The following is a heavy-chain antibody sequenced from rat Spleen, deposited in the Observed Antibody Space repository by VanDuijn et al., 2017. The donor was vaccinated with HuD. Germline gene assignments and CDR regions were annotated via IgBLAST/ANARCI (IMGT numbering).Heavy chain of an antibody. D-gene: IGHD5-1*01. CDR1: GLSLTSNT. J-gene: IGHJ2*01. V-gene: IGHV2-1*01. CDR3: TRGLGDY. CDR2: IWGDGST. Sequence: QVQLKESGPGLVPPSQTLSLACTVSGLSLTSNTVHWLRQPPGKGLEWMGGIWGDGSTSYNSALKSRLSISRDTSKSQVFLKVNSLQTDDTAIYICTRGLGDYWGQGVMVTVSS.